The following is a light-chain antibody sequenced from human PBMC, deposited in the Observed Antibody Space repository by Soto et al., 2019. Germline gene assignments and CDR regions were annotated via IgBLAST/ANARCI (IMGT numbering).Light chain of an antibody. Sequence: QSALTQPASVSGSPGQSITISCTGTSSDVGGYNYVSWYQQHPGKAPNLMIYVVSNRPSGVSNRFSGSKSGNTASLTISGLQAEDEADYYCSSYTSSSTLLYVFGTGTKLTVL. CDR2: VVS. V-gene: IGLV2-14*03. J-gene: IGLJ1*01. CDR1: SSDVGGYNY. CDR3: SSYTSSSTLLYV.